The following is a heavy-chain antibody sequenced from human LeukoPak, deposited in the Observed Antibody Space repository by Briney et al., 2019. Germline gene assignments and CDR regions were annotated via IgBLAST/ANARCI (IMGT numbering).Heavy chain of an antibody. CDR1: GFTFSSYW. V-gene: IGHV3-7*01. CDR2: IKQDGSEK. J-gene: IGHJ4*02. D-gene: IGHD3-3*01. CDR3: AREGHYDFWSAYAFDY. Sequence: PGGSLRLSCAASGFTFSSYWMSWVRQAPGKGLEWVANIKQDGSEKYYVDSVKGRFTISRDNAKNSLYLQMNSLRAEDTAVYYCAREGHYDFWSAYAFDYWGQGTLVTVSS.